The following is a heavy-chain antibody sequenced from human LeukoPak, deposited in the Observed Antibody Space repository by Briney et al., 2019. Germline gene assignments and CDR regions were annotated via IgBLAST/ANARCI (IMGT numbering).Heavy chain of an antibody. CDR2: IYPGDSDT. V-gene: IGHV5-51*01. D-gene: IGHD3-10*01. Sequence: ESLKISCKGSGYSFPIYWIAWVRQMPGKGLEWMGIIYPGDSDTRYSPSFQGQITISADKSISTAYLQWSSLKASDTAMYYCARRSTYGSGTNYLFDYWGQGTLVTVP. CDR1: GYSFPIYW. CDR3: ARRSTYGSGTNYLFDY. J-gene: IGHJ4*02.